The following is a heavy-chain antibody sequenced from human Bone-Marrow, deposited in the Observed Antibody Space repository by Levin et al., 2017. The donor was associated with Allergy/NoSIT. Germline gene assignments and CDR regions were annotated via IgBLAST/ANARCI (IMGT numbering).Heavy chain of an antibody. CDR2: ISYSGSTI. CDR3: ARDDYYDGSGYLVYDF. CDR1: GFTFSRYG. Sequence: GGSLRLSCAVSGFTFSRYGMNWVRQAPGKGLEWVSSISYSGSTIKYADAVKGRFTISRDIARNSLYLLMNSLRDEDTAVYYCARDDYYDGSGYLVYDFWGQGTPVTVSS. D-gene: IGHD3-22*01. J-gene: IGHJ4*02. V-gene: IGHV3-48*02.